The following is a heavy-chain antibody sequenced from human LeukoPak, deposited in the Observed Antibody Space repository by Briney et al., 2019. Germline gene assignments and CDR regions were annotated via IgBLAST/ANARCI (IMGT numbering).Heavy chain of an antibody. Sequence: GASVKVSCKASGYTFTSYGISWVRQAPGQGLEWMGWINPNSGGTNYAQKFQGRVTMTRDTSISTAYMELSRLRSDDTAVYYCARDMVVAATHDAFDIWGQGTMVTVSS. CDR3: ARDMVVAATHDAFDI. V-gene: IGHV1-2*02. J-gene: IGHJ3*02. CDR1: GYTFTSYG. CDR2: INPNSGGT. D-gene: IGHD2-15*01.